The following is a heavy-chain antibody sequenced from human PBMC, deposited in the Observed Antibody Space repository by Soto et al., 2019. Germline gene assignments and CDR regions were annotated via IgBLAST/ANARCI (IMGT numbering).Heavy chain of an antibody. CDR3: TRASSLDFDF. D-gene: IGHD3-16*01. CDR1: GFTFGDYA. J-gene: IGHJ4*02. V-gene: IGHV3-49*04. CDR2: IRRNAYGGTT. Sequence: PGGSLRLSCTTSGFTFGDYALSWVRQAPGKGLEWVGFIRRNAYGGTTDYAASVKGRFTISRDDSKSIAYLQMNSLRTEDTALYYCTRASSLDFDFWDQGTLVTVSS.